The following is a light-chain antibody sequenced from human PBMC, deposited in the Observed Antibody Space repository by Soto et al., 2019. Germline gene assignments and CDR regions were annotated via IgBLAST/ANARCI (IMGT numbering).Light chain of an antibody. Sequence: QAVVTQEPSLTVSPGGTVTLTCGSSTGAVTSGHYPYWFQQKPGQAPRTLIYDTTKKHSWTPARSSGSLLGGKAALTLTGAQPEDEAEYYCLLSYTRARHVVFGGGTKVTVL. CDR2: DTT. CDR3: LLSYTRARHVV. CDR1: TGAVTSGHY. V-gene: IGLV7-46*01. J-gene: IGLJ2*01.